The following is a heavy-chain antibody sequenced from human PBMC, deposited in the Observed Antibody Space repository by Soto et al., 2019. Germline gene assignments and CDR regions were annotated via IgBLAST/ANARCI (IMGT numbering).Heavy chain of an antibody. CDR3: ASLRSYSGIYCFDY. D-gene: IGHD1-26*01. CDR1: GGTFNTYT. CDR2: IVPMYDSV. V-gene: IGHV1-69*06. Sequence: QVQLVQSGAEVKKPGASVKVSCEASGGTFNTYTINWVRQAPGRGLAWVGQIVPMYDSVNYAENFQGRGTITADKSTKTAYMELTSLRSEDTALYLCASLRSYSGIYCFDYWGQGTLVTVSS. J-gene: IGHJ4*02.